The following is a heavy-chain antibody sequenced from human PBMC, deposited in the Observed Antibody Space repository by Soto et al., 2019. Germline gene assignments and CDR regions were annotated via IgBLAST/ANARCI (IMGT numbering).Heavy chain of an antibody. Sequence: PSETLSLTCTVSGGSISGYYWSWIRQPPGKGLEWVGYINYGGSTNSNPSLKSRVTISVDTSKNQFSLKLSSVTAEDTAVYHCAKNQGVELVPLATVDWFDPWGQGSVVTVSS. CDR1: GGSISGYY. CDR3: AKNQGVELVPLATVDWFDP. J-gene: IGHJ5*02. V-gene: IGHV4-59*12. D-gene: IGHD1-26*01. CDR2: INYGGST.